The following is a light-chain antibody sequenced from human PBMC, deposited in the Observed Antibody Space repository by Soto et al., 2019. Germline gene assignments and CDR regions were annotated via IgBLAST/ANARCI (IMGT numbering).Light chain of an antibody. CDR1: QSICKY. Sequence: DIQMTQSPSSLSASVGDRVTITCRASQSICKYLNWYQQKPGKAPSLLMYAVSSLQGGVPPRFSGSASGTNFSLTIAGLQREDFATYHCQQSYRTPYTFRQGTKLEIK. CDR3: QQSYRTPYT. V-gene: IGKV1-39*01. CDR2: AVS. J-gene: IGKJ2*01.